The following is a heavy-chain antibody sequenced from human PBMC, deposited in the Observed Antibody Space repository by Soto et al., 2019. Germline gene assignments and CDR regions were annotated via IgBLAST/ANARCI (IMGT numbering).Heavy chain of an antibody. CDR2: IIPIFGTA. CDR1: GGTFSSYA. J-gene: IGHJ4*02. Sequence: SVKVSCKASGGTFSSYAISWVRQAPGQGLEWMGGIIPIFGTANYAQKFQGRVTITADESTSTAYMELSSLRSEDTAVYYCARALHCSSTSCYTWTVFDYWGQGTLVTVSS. V-gene: IGHV1-69*13. D-gene: IGHD2-2*02. CDR3: ARALHCSSTSCYTWTVFDY.